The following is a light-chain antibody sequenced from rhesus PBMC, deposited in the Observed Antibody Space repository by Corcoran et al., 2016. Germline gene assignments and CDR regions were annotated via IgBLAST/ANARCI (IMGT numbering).Light chain of an antibody. V-gene: IGKV2-73*01. CDR3: MQTVQIPLT. Sequence: DIVMTQTPLSLPVTPGEPASISCRSSQSLLHSNGNTFLYWFLQKPGQPSRLLIHRVSNRFSGVPDRFSGSGSGTDFTLKIRRVEAEDVGVYYCMQTVQIPLTFGGGTKVEIK. J-gene: IGKJ4*01. CDR2: RVS. CDR1: QSLLHSNGNTF.